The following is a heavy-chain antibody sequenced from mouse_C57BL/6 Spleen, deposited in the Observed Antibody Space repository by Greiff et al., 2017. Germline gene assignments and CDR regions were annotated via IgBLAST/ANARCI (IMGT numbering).Heavy chain of an antibody. CDR2: INPNNGGT. CDR1: GYTFTDYN. V-gene: IGHV1-22*01. J-gene: IGHJ1*03. D-gene: IGHD1-1*01. CDR3: AREGTVGYFDV. Sequence: VVKPGASVKMSCKASGYTFTDYNMHWVKQSHGKSLEWIGYINPNNGGTSYNQKFKGKATLTVNKSSSTAYMELRSLTSEDSAVYYCAREGTVGYFDVWGTGTTVTVSS.